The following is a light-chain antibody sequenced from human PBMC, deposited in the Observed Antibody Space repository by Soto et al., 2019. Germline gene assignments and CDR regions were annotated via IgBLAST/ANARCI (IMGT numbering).Light chain of an antibody. CDR2: EVT. CDR3: SSYTSSSTDV. V-gene: IGLV2-14*01. CDR1: SSDVGEYNS. Sequence: QSALTQPASVSGSPGQSITISCTGTSSDVGEYNSVSWYQQHPGKAPKLIIYEVTNRPSGVSDRLSGPKSGNTASLTISGLQAEDEADYYCSSYTSSSTDVFGVGTKLTV. J-gene: IGLJ1*01.